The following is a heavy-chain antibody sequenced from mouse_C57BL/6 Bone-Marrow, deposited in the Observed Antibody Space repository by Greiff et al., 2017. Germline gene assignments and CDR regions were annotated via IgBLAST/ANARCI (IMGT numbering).Heavy chain of an antibody. V-gene: IGHV1-81*01. J-gene: IGHJ2*01. CDR1: GYTFTSYG. CDR3: AFQLTPFDY. CDR2: IYPRSGNT. Sequence: VQLLESGAELARPGASVKLSCKASGYTFTSYGISWVKQRTGQGLEWIGEIYPRSGNTYYNEKFKGKATLTADKSSSTAYMGLRSLASEDSAVYFCAFQLTPFDYWGQGTTLTVSS. D-gene: IGHD3-3*01.